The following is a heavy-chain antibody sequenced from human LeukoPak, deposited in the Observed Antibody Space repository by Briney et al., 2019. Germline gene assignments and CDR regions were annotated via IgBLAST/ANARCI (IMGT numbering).Heavy chain of an antibody. CDR1: GYTFTGYY. D-gene: IGHD6-13*01. J-gene: IGHJ4*02. CDR3: ARASRYSSNVRPLDY. CDR2: INPNSGGT. Sequence: ASVKVSCKASGYTFTGYYMHWVRQAPGQGLEWMGWINPNSGGTNYAQKFQGRVTMTRDTSISTAYMELSRLRSDDTAVYYCARASRYSSNVRPLDYWGQGTLVTVSS. V-gene: IGHV1-2*02.